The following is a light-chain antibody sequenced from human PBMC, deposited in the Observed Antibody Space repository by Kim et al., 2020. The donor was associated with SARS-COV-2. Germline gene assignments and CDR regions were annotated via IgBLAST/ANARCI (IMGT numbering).Light chain of an antibody. Sequence: ASTGDRVTITCRANQGISSYLAWYQQKPGKAPKLLIYAASTLQSGVPSRFSGSGSGTDFTLTISCLQSEDFATYYCQQYYSYPYTFGQGTKLEI. J-gene: IGKJ2*01. CDR1: QGISSY. CDR3: QQYYSYPYT. V-gene: IGKV1-8*01. CDR2: AAS.